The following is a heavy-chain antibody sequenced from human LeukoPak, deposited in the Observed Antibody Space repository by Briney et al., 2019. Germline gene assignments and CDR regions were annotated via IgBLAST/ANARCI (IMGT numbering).Heavy chain of an antibody. CDR3: ARFPKNTVVTSYFDY. J-gene: IGHJ4*02. D-gene: IGHD4-23*01. CDR2: ITSSGDTI. Sequence: GGSLRLSCTTSGFTFNDYYMSWIRQAPGKGLEWVSYITSSGDTISYADSVKGRFTISRDSAKNSLYLQMNSLRAEDTALYYCARFPKNTVVTSYFDYWGQGTLVTVSS. CDR1: GFTFNDYY. V-gene: IGHV3-11*01.